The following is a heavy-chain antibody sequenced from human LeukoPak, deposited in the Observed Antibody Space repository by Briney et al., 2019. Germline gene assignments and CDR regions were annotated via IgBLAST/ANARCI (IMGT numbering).Heavy chain of an antibody. J-gene: IGHJ3*02. D-gene: IGHD3-9*01. CDR3: ARVILTGFPAFDI. CDR1: GGSISSGDYH. Sequence: SETLSLTCTVSGGSISSGDYHWSWSRQLPGKGLEWIGYIYYSGSTYYNPSLKSRVTISVDTSKNQFSLKLSSVTAADTAVYYCARVILTGFPAFDIWGQGTMVTVSS. V-gene: IGHV4-30-4*01. CDR2: IYYSGST.